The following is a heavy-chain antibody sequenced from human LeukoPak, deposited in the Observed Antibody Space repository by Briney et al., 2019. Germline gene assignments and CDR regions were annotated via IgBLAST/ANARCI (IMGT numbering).Heavy chain of an antibody. CDR1: GGSISSIGSY. Sequence: LSLTCTVSGGSISSIGSYWSWIRQHPGKGLEWVSAISGSGGSTYYADSVKGRFTISRDNSKNTLYPQMNSLRAEDTAVYYCAKYYYDSSGSIDYWGQGTLVTVSS. V-gene: IGHV3-23*01. CDR3: AKYYYDSSGSIDY. D-gene: IGHD3-22*01. CDR2: ISGSGGST. J-gene: IGHJ4*02.